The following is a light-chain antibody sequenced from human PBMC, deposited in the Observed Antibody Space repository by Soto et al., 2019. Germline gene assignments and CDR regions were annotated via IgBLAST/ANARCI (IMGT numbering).Light chain of an antibody. CDR3: QQRSNWPSIT. J-gene: IGKJ5*01. CDR2: DAS. Sequence: EIVLTQSPATLSLSPGARATLSCRASQSVTTFLAWYQQKPDQAPRLLIYDASNRATGIPARFSGSGSGTDFTLTISSLEPEDFAVYYCQQRSNWPSITFGQGTRLEIK. V-gene: IGKV3-11*01. CDR1: QSVTTF.